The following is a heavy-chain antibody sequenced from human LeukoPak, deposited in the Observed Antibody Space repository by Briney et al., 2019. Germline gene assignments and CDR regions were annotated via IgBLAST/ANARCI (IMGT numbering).Heavy chain of an antibody. V-gene: IGHV4-34*01. Sequence: SETLSLTCAVYRGSYSGYYWSWIRQPPGKGLEWIGEINHRGSTNYNPSLKSRVTISVDTSKNQFSLKLSSVTAADTALYYCARGYRGYSYAYAWFDYWGQGTLVAVSS. CDR3: ARGYRGYSYAYAWFDY. CDR1: RGSYSGYY. CDR2: INHRGST. J-gene: IGHJ4*02. D-gene: IGHD5-18*01.